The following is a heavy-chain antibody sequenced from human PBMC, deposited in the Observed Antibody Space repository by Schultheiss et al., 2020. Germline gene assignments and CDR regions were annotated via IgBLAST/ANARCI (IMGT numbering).Heavy chain of an antibody. V-gene: IGHV4-30-2*01. J-gene: IGHJ4*02. CDR2: IFHSGST. D-gene: IGHD4-17*01. CDR3: ARTLAYGEGAGVFDY. CDR1: GGSVSSGAYS. Sequence: SQTLSLTCTVSGGSVSSGAYSWSWIRQPPGKGLEWIGYIFHSGSTYYNPSLKSRVTISVDRSKNQFSLKLSSVTAADTAVYYCARTLAYGEGAGVFDYWGQGTLVTVSS.